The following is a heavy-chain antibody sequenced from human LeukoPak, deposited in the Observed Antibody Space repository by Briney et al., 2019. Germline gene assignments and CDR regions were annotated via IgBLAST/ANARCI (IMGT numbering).Heavy chain of an antibody. V-gene: IGHV3-23*01. CDR3: AKLGYSSTNDVFDI. CDR1: RFTFSTYA. Sequence: GGSPRLSCAASRFTFSTYALSWVRQAPGKGLEWVSSISGSGSSTHYADSVKGRFTISRDNFKNTLFLQMNSLRAEDTALYYCAKLGYSSTNDVFDIWGQGTMVTVSS. CDR2: ISGSGSST. D-gene: IGHD6-13*01. J-gene: IGHJ3*02.